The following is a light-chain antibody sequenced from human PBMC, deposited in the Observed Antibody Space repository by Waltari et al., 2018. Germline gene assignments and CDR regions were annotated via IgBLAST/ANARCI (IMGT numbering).Light chain of an antibody. CDR2: SAS. V-gene: IGKV1-39*01. CDR1: QSISTY. Sequence: IQLTQSPSSLSADVGDRLTISCRASQSISTYLNWYQQESGKAPKLLIYSASSLQSGVPSRFSGSGSGTDFTLTISSLQPEDFATYYCQQSYNAPYTFGQGTNVEIK. CDR3: QQSYNAPYT. J-gene: IGKJ2*01.